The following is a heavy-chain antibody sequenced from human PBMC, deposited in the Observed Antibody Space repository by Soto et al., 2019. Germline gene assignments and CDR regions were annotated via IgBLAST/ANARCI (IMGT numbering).Heavy chain of an antibody. J-gene: IGHJ3*02. D-gene: IGHD6-13*01. V-gene: IGHV1-8*01. CDR2: MNPNSGNT. CDR3: ARGHSSSWYGSNDAFDI. Sequence: PVKVSRKASVYTFTSYDINRVRQATGQGLEWMGWMNPNSGNTGYAQKIQGRVTMTRNTSISTAYMELSSLRSEDTAVYYCARGHSSSWYGSNDAFDIWGQGTMVTVSS. CDR1: VYTFTSYD.